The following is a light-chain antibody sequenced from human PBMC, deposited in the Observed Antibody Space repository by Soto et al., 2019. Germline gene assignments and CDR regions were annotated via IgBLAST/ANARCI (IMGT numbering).Light chain of an antibody. J-gene: IGLJ1*01. V-gene: IGLV2-14*03. CDR1: SSDVGAYDS. CDR3: SSYTSSSTRV. Sequence: QSVLTQPASVSGSPGQSITISCTGTSSDVGAYDSVSWYQQHPDKAPKLMIYEVSNRPSGVSNRFSGSKSVNTATLTISGLQAEDEADYYCSSYTSSSTRVFGTGTKVTVL. CDR2: EVS.